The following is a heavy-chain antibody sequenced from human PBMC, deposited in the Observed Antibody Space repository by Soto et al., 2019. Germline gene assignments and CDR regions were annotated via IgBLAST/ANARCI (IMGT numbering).Heavy chain of an antibody. Sequence: PSETLSLTCAVYGESFSGYSWTWIRQPPGKGLEWIGFIYYSGSTNYNPSLKSRVTISVDTSKNQFSLKLSSVTAADTAVYYCARAVWFGENYYYYGMDVWGQGTTVTVSS. D-gene: IGHD3-10*01. J-gene: IGHJ6*02. CDR1: GESFSGYS. CDR3: ARAVWFGENYYYYGMDV. CDR2: IYYSGST. V-gene: IGHV4-59*01.